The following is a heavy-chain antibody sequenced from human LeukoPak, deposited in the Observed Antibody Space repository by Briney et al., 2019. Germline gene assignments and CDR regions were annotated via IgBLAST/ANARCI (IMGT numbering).Heavy chain of an antibody. Sequence: SETLSLTCTVSGGSISSSSYYWAWIRQPPGKGLEWIGGIHYSGSTYYNPSLQSRVTISIDTSKNQFSLKLRFVTAADTAVYYCARVRCSGGSCPYYYYYYYMDVWGKGTTVTVSS. CDR2: IHYSGST. V-gene: IGHV4-39*07. CDR1: GGSISSSSYY. J-gene: IGHJ6*03. D-gene: IGHD2-15*01. CDR3: ARVRCSGGSCPYYYYYYYMDV.